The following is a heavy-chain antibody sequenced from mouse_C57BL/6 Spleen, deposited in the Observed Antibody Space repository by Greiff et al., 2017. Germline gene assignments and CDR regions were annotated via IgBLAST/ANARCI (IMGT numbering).Heavy chain of an antibody. J-gene: IGHJ4*01. CDR3: ARSYYYDYLYAMDY. D-gene: IGHD2-4*01. CDR1: GFTFSDYG. V-gene: IGHV5-17*01. CDR2: ISSGCSTI. Sequence: EVMLVASGGGLVKPGGSLKLSCAASGFTFSDYGMHWVRQAPEKGLEWVAYISSGCSTIYYAAPVKGRFTISRDNAKNTLFLQMTSLRSEDTAMYYCARSYYYDYLYAMDYWGQGTSVTVSS.